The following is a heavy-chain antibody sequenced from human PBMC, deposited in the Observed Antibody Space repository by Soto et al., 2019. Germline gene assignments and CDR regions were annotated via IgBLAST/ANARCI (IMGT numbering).Heavy chain of an antibody. CDR1: GGSISSYY. V-gene: IGHV4-59*01. D-gene: IGHD1-1*01. J-gene: IGHJ6*03. CDR3: ARCVEPPTWLYMDV. CDR2: IYYSGST. Sequence: SETLSLTCTVSGGSISSYYWSWIRQPPGKGLEWIGYIYYSGSTNYNPSLKSRVTISVDTSKNQFSLKLSSVTAADTAVYYCARCVEPPTWLYMDVWGKGTTVTVSS.